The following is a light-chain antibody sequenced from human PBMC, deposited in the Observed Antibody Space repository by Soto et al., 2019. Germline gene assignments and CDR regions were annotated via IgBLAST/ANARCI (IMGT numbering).Light chain of an antibody. Sequence: TLSLSPGERATLSFRASQSVSNNYLAWYQQKPGQAPRLLIYGASNRATGIPDRFSGSGSGTDFTLTISRLEPEDFAVYYCQQYGSSGTFGQGTKVDIK. CDR2: GAS. V-gene: IGKV3-20*01. CDR3: QQYGSSGT. CDR1: QSVSNNY. J-gene: IGKJ1*01.